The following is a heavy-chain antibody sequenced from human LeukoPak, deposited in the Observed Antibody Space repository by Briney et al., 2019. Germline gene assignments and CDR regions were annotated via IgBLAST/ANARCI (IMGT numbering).Heavy chain of an antibody. CDR2: IKQDGSEK. CDR1: GFTFSSYW. Sequence: GGSLRLSCAASGFTFSSYWMSWVRQAPGKGLEWVANIKQDGSEKYYVDSVKGRFTISRDNAKNSLYLQMNSLRAEDTAVYYCARVVRGYDILTGYEAFYIWGQGTMVTASS. J-gene: IGHJ3*02. V-gene: IGHV3-7*03. CDR3: ARVVRGYDILTGYEAFYI. D-gene: IGHD3-9*01.